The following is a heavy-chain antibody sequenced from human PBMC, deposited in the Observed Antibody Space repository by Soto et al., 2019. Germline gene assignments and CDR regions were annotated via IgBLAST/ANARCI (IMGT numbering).Heavy chain of an antibody. CDR2: ISGSGVST. CDR1: GFTFSSYS. V-gene: IGHV3-23*01. CDR3: AKVGDCSGGSCYLNLKHYYYSMDV. D-gene: IGHD2-15*01. Sequence: GGSLRLSCAASGFTFSSYSMSWVRQAPWKGLEWVSAISGSGVSTYYADSVKGRFTISRDNSKNTLYLQMNSLRAEDTAVYYLAKVGDCSGGSCYLNLKHYYYSMDVWGRRNTVAV. J-gene: IGHJ6*02.